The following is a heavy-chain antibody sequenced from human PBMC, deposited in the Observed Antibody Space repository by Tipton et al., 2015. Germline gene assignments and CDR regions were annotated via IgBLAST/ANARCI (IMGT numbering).Heavy chain of an antibody. J-gene: IGHJ4*02. V-gene: IGHV4-39*02. Sequence: TLSLTCTVSGGSVSSGSYYWSWIRQPPGKGLEWIGTVYYNGATQYNPSLNSRVSISVDTSKNQFSLRLNSVTATDTAVYYCARELRGNSDSGSGDYWGQGTLVTVSS. CDR2: VYYNGAT. CDR3: ARELRGNSDSGSGDY. D-gene: IGHD3-10*01. CDR1: GGSVSSGSYY.